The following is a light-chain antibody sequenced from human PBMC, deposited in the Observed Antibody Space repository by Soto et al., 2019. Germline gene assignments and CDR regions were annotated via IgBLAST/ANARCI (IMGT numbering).Light chain of an antibody. CDR1: QVINNY. CDR3: QKYDNLPIT. Sequence: DIQMTQSPSSLSASVGDRVTITCQASQVINNYLNWYQQKPGKAPKLLIYDASNLETGVPSKFSGSGSGTDFTFTISSLQPEDIATYYCQKYDNLPITCGQGTRREIK. J-gene: IGKJ5*01. CDR2: DAS. V-gene: IGKV1-33*01.